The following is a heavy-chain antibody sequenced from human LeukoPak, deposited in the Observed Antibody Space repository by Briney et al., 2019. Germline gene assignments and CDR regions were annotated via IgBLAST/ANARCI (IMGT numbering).Heavy chain of an antibody. CDR2: IYYSGST. CDR3: AKHKKGSSCYDF. Sequence: SETLSLTCNVSGGSISNSHYYWGWIRQPPGKGLEWIATIYYSGSTFYNPSLKSRVTISIDTSTNQVSLRLSSVTAADTAVYYCAKHKKGSSCYDFWGQGTLVTVSS. J-gene: IGHJ4*02. D-gene: IGHD2-2*01. V-gene: IGHV4-39*07. CDR1: GGSISNSHYY.